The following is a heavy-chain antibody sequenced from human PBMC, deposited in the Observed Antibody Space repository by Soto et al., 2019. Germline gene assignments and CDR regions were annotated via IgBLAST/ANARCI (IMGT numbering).Heavy chain of an antibody. CDR1: GFTFSSYA. D-gene: IGHD1-26*01. CDR2: ISGSDGST. V-gene: IGHV3-23*01. Sequence: GGSLRLSCAASGFTFSSYAMSWVRQAPGKGLEWVSGISGSDGSTHYADSVRGRFTISRDNSKNTLYLQMNSLRAEDTALYYCVKDPRVGANLIDYWGQGTLVTVSS. CDR3: VKDPRVGANLIDY. J-gene: IGHJ4*02.